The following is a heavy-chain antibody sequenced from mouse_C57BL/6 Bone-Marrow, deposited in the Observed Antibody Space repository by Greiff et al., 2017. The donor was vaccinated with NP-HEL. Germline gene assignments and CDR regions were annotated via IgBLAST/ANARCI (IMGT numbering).Heavy chain of an antibody. J-gene: IGHJ2*01. D-gene: IGHD2-3*01. CDR2: IHPNSGST. CDR3: ARKIYDCYYFWRYYFDY. CDR1: GYTFTSYW. Sequence: QVQLQQPGAELVKPGASVKLSCKASGYTFTSYWMHWVKQRPGQGLEWIGMIHPNSGSTNYNEKFKSKATLTVDKSSSTAYMQLSSLTSEDSAVYYCARKIYDCYYFWRYYFDYWGQGTTLTVSS. V-gene: IGHV1-64*01.